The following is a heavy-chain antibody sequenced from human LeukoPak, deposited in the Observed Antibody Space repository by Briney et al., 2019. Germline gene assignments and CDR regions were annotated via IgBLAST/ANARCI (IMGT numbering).Heavy chain of an antibody. CDR2: IYPGDSDA. D-gene: IGHD1-26*01. J-gene: IGHJ4*02. V-gene: IGHV5-51*01. Sequence: GESLQISCKGSGYSFNSYWIGWVRQMPGKGLKWMGIIYPGDSDARYSPSFQGQVTISADKSISTAYLQWSSLKASDTAMYYCARRRDLYSGSYYPFDYWGQGTLVTVSS. CDR3: ARRRDLYSGSYYPFDY. CDR1: GYSFNSYW.